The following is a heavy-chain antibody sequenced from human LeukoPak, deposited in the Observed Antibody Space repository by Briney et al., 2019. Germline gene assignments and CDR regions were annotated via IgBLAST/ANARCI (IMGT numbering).Heavy chain of an antibody. V-gene: IGHV3-30-3*01. CDR2: ISYDGSNK. CDR3: ARDPYSSSWYPYYYYGMDV. J-gene: IGHJ6*02. CDR1: GFTFSSYA. D-gene: IGHD6-13*01. Sequence: GGSLRLSCAASGFTFSSYAMHWVRQAPGKGLEWVAVISYDGSNKYYADSVKGRFTISRDNSKSTLYLQMNSLRAEDTAVYYCARDPYSSSWYPYYYYGMDVWGQGTTVTVSS.